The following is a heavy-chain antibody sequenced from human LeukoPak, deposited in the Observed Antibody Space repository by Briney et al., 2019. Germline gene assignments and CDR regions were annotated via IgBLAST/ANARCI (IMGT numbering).Heavy chain of an antibody. Sequence: GGSLRLSCAASGFTFSSYGMHWVRQAPGKGLEWVAVISYDGSNKYYADSVKGRFTISRDNSKNTLYLQMNSLRAEDTAVYYCESDCYDSSGPDDYWGQGTLVTVSS. V-gene: IGHV3-30*03. CDR1: GFTFSSYG. D-gene: IGHD3-22*01. J-gene: IGHJ4*02. CDR3: ESDCYDSSGPDDY. CDR2: ISYDGSNK.